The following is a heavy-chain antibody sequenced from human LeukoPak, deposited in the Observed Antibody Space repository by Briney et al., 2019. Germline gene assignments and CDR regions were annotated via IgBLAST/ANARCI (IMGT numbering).Heavy chain of an antibody. CDR3: AKDPNFSSGWYLADY. CDR2: ITSSGDKT. V-gene: IGHV3-23*01. D-gene: IGHD6-19*01. CDR1: GFPFSIFA. J-gene: IGHJ4*02. Sequence: SGGSLRLSCAASGFPFSIFALSWVRQAPGMGLEWVSSITSSGDKTYYADSVKGRFTVSRDNSKKTVDLQMNSLRAEDTALYYCAKDPNFSSGWYLADYWGQGTLVTVSS.